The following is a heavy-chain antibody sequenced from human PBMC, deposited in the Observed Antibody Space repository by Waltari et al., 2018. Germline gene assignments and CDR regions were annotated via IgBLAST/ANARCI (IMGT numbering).Heavy chain of an antibody. Sequence: QVQLQQWGAGLLKPSETLSLTCAVYIGSFSDYYWTWIRQPPGRGLEWIGEINHNGNTNYSPSLTSRVTISVDTSKNQFSLNLSSVTAADTAVYYCARVGGAADSWGQGTLVTVSS. CDR1: IGSFSDYY. CDR3: ARVGGAADS. D-gene: IGHD1-26*01. J-gene: IGHJ4*02. V-gene: IGHV4-34*01. CDR2: INHNGNT.